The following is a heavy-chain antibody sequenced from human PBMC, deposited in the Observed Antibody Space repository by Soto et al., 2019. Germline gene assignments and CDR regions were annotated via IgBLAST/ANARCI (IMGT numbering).Heavy chain of an antibody. CDR3: GRLEGMATISYYFNY. D-gene: IGHD2-8*01. CDR1: GGSVSSSSYS. CDR2: VYYSGST. V-gene: IGHV4-39*01. J-gene: IGHJ4*02. Sequence: QLQLQESGPGLVKPSETLSLTCTVSGGSVSSSSYSWGWVRQPPGKGLEWIGSVYYSGSTYYNPSLESPVPISVDKSKNQFSLKLLSLSAADTAVYYCGRLEGMATISYYFNYWGQGALVTVSS.